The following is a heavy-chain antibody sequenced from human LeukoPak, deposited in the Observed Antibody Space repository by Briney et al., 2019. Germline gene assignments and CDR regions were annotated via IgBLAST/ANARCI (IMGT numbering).Heavy chain of an antibody. J-gene: IGHJ4*02. Sequence: GGSLRLSCAASGFTFSSYWMHWVRQAPGKGLVWVSRINSDGSSTNYADSVKGRFTISRDNVKNALYLEMNSLRAEDTAVYYCPRDRGVGAPDYWGQGTLVTVSS. CDR2: INSDGSST. V-gene: IGHV3-74*01. CDR1: GFTFSSYW. D-gene: IGHD1-26*01. CDR3: PRDRGVGAPDY.